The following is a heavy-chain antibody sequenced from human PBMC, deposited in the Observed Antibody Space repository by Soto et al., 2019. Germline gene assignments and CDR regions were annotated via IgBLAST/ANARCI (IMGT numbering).Heavy chain of an antibody. J-gene: IGHJ5*02. V-gene: IGHV4-38-2*02. D-gene: IGHD4-17*01. CDR2: IYHSGST. CDR3: ARISGDYGWVWFDP. CDR1: GYSISSGYY. Sequence: SETLSLTCNVSGYSISSGYYWGWIRQPPGKGLEWIGSIYHSGSTYYNPSLKSRVTISVDTSKNQFSLKLSSVTAADTAVYYCARISGDYGWVWFDPWGQGTLVTVSS.